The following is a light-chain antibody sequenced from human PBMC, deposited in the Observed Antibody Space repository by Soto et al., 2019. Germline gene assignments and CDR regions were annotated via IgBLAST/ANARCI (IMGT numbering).Light chain of an antibody. Sequence: QSVLTQPAPVSGSPGQSITISCPGTSSDVGSYNLVSWYQQHPGKAPKLMIYEVSKRPSGVSSRFSGSKSGNTASLTISGLQAEDEADYYCCSYAGSSTSYVFGTGTKVTVL. CDR1: SSDVGSYNL. V-gene: IGLV2-23*02. J-gene: IGLJ1*01. CDR2: EVS. CDR3: CSYAGSSTSYV.